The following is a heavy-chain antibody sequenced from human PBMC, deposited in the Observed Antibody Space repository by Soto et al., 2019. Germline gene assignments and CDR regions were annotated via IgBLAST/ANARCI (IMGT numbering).Heavy chain of an antibody. V-gene: IGHV4-39*01. CDR2: IYYSGST. CDR1: GGSIISSSYY. Sequence: SETLSLTCTVSGGSIISSSYYWGWIRQPPGKGLEWIGSIYYSGSTYYNPSLKSRVTISVDTSKNQFSLKLSSVTAADTAVYYCASLSLDYGDYVIDYWGQGTLATVSS. CDR3: ASLSLDYGDYVIDY. J-gene: IGHJ4*02. D-gene: IGHD4-17*01.